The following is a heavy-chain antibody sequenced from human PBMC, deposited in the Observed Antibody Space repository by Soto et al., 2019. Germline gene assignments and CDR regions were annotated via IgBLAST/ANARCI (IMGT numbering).Heavy chain of an antibody. D-gene: IGHD6-19*01. V-gene: IGHV3-33*01. CDR1: GFTFSSYG. CDR2: IWYDGSNK. CDR3: ARDRSSGWYIGYYFHY. J-gene: IGHJ4*02. Sequence: GGSLRLSCAASGFTFSSYGMHWVRQAPGKGLEWVAVIWYDGSNKYYADSVKGRFTISRDNSKNTLYLQMNSLRAEDTAVYYCARDRSSGWYIGYYFHYWGQGTLVTVPQ.